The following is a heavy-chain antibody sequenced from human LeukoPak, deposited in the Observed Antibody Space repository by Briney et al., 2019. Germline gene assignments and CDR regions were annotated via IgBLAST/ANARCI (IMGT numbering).Heavy chain of an antibody. D-gene: IGHD3-9*01. J-gene: IGHJ4*02. CDR2: ISKHGTAK. V-gene: IGHV3-30-3*01. CDR3: ATDIYAWGFTYAFDY. Sequence: GGSLRLSCAVSGFIFSTHTIHWVRQPPGKGLEWVAFISKHGTAKSYADSGKGRFTISRDNSKNTLDLQMNSLKTEDTVVYYCATDIYAWGFTYAFDYWRQG. CDR1: GFIFSTHT.